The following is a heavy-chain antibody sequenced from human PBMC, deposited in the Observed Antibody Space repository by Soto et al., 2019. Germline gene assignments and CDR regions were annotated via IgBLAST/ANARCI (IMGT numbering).Heavy chain of an antibody. Sequence: GGSLRLSCAASGFTFSSYAMSWVRQALGKGLEWVSAISGSGGSTYYADSVKGRFTISRDNSKNTLYLQMNSLRAEDTAVYYCAKVDYDILTGYYRFTGYYFDYSGQGPLVTVSS. D-gene: IGHD3-9*01. CDR1: GFTFSSYA. J-gene: IGHJ4*02. CDR3: AKVDYDILTGYYRFTGYYFDY. CDR2: ISGSGGST. V-gene: IGHV3-23*01.